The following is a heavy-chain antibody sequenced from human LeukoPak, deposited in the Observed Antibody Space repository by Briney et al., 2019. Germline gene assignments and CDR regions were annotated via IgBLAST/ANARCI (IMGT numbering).Heavy chain of an antibody. J-gene: IGHJ4*02. D-gene: IGHD3-22*01. CDR2: ISADGANT. CDR1: GFTFSSYG. Sequence: GGSLRLSCAASGFTFSSYGMHWVRQAPGKRLEWVSGISADGANTLYADSVKGRFTISRDNSKNTLYLHMRSLRAEDAAMYFCVYYDSSGYYYGRLRYWGQGTPVTVSS. V-gene: IGHV3-23*01. CDR3: VYYDSSGYYYGRLRY.